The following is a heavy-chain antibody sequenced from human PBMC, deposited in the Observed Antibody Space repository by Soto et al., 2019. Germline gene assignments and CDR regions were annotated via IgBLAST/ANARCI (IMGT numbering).Heavy chain of an antibody. CDR1: GDSISPYY. CDR2: IYYSGNT. V-gene: IGHV4-59*01. CDR3: ARSSTDVPNTGHFHS. Sequence: SETLSLTCIVSGDSISPYYWSWIRQPPGKGLEWIGYIYYSGNTLYNPSLKSRVTISLDTSKSQFSLKLTSVTAADTAVYYCARSSTDVPNTGHFHSSGPGSLLTVYS. J-gene: IGHJ4*02. D-gene: IGHD6-19*01.